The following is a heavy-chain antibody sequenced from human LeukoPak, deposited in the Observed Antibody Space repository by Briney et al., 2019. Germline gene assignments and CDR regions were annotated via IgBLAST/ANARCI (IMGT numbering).Heavy chain of an antibody. CDR3: ARAPNYGSGSLFYAIDI. Sequence: PSETLSLTCTVSGGSISSGGYYWSWIRQHPGKGLEWIGYIYYSGSTYYNPSLKSRVTISVDTSKNQFSLKLSSVTAADTAVYYCARAPNYGSGSLFYAIDIWGQGTMVTVSS. V-gene: IGHV4-31*03. CDR1: GGSISSGGYY. CDR2: IYYSGST. D-gene: IGHD3-10*01. J-gene: IGHJ3*02.